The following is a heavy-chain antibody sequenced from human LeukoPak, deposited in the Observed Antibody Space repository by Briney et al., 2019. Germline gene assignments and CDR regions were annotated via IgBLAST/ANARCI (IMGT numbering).Heavy chain of an antibody. CDR3: AKEDRGYSYGYSFDH. D-gene: IGHD5-18*01. Sequence: PGGSLRLSCAASGFTFSDYYMSWIRQAPGKGLEWVSYISSSGSTIYYADSVKGRFTISRDNSKNTLYLQMNSLRAEDTAVYYCAKEDRGYSYGYSFDHWGQGTLVTVSS. J-gene: IGHJ4*02. CDR1: GFTFSDYY. V-gene: IGHV3-11*04. CDR2: ISSSGSTI.